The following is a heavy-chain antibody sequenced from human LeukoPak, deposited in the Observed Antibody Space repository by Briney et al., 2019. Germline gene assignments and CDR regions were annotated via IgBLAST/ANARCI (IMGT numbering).Heavy chain of an antibody. V-gene: IGHV4-59*12. CDR2: IDYSGST. CDR3: ATSADYGSGSYSLYYYYYYMDV. CDR1: GGSISSYY. Sequence: SETLSLTCTVSGGSISSYYWSWIRQPPGKGLEWIGNIDYSGSTIYNPALKSRVTMSVDTSKNQFSLKLSSVTAADTAVYYCATSADYGSGSYSLYYYYYYMDVWGKGTTVTVSS. D-gene: IGHD3-10*01. J-gene: IGHJ6*03.